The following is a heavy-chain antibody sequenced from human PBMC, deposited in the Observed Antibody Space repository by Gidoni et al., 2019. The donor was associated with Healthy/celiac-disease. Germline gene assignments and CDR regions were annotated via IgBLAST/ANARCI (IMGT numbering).Heavy chain of an antibody. CDR2: INPNSGGT. CDR3: ARVFRGIAVAGLDY. Sequence: VELLQSGGDVRKPGAAVKVSCKASGYTVTGHHMRWVRQAPGQGLEWMGRINPNSGGTNYAQKFQGRVTMTRDTSISTAYMELSRLRSDDTAVYYCARVFRGIAVAGLDYWGQGTLVTVSS. D-gene: IGHD6-19*01. V-gene: IGHV1-2*06. J-gene: IGHJ4*02. CDR1: GYTVTGHH.